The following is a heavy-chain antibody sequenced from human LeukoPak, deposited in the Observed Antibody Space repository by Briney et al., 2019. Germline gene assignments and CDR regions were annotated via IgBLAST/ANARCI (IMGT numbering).Heavy chain of an antibody. D-gene: IGHD2/OR15-2a*01. Sequence: GGSLRLSCAASGFSFGSYIMNWVRQAPGKGLEWVSYISSSGSTIYYSDSVKGRFTIFRDNAKNSLCLQMNSLRDEDTAVYYCARDLNLSYWGQGTLVTVSS. V-gene: IGHV3-48*02. CDR1: GFSFGSYI. CDR2: ISSSGSTI. J-gene: IGHJ4*02. CDR3: ARDLNLSY.